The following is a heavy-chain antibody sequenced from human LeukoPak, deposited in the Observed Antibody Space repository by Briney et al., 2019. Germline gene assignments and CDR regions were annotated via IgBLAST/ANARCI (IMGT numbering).Heavy chain of an antibody. V-gene: IGHV1-18*01. CDR1: GYTFTSYG. CDR2: ISAYNGNT. CDR3: ARDQKETNDYGDLIDY. Sequence: ASVKVSCKASGYTFTSYGISWVRQAPGQGLEWMGWISAYNGNTNYAQKLQGRVTMTTDTSTSTAYMELRSLRSDDTAVYYCARDQKETNDYGDLIDYWGQGTLVTVSS. J-gene: IGHJ4*02. D-gene: IGHD4-17*01.